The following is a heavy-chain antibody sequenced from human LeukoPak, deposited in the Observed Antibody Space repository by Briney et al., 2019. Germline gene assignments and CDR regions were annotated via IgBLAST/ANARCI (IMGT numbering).Heavy chain of an antibody. CDR3: ARDSPYYYDSSGYPPIAAFDI. CDR2: INHSGST. V-gene: IGHV4-34*01. J-gene: IGHJ3*02. Sequence: SETLSLTCAVYGGSFSGYYWSWIRQPPGKGLEWIGEINHSGSTNYNPSLKSRVTISVDTSKNQFSLKLSSVTAADTAVYYCARDSPYYYDSSGYPPIAAFDIWGQGTMVTVSS. CDR1: GGSFSGYY. D-gene: IGHD3-22*01.